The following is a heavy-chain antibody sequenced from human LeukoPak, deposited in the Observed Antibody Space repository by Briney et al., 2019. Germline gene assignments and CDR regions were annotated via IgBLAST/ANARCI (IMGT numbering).Heavy chain of an antibody. CDR1: GFTLSNYA. V-gene: IGHV3-23*01. CDR3: AKAPVTTCLGAYCYPFDL. J-gene: IGHJ4*02. D-gene: IGHD2-21*01. CDR2: ISVTGNT. Sequence: GGSLRLSCNASGFTLSNYAMTWVRQGPRKGLEWVSAISVTGNTYHAESLKGRFTMSRDNSKDTLYLQMRSLRAEDAGVYYCAKAPVTTCLGAYCYPFDLWGQGTQVTVSS.